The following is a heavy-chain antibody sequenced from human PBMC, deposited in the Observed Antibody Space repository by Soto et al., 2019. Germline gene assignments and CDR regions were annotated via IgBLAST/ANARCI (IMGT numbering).Heavy chain of an antibody. CDR2: ISAYNGNT. Sequence: QVQLVQSGAEVKKPGASVKVSCKASGYTFTSYGISWVRQAPGQGLEWMGWISAYNGNTKYAQNLQGRVTMTTDPATSTAYMELRSLRSYDTAVYYCARDQAMAQVDYWGQGTLVTVSS. CDR3: ARDQAMAQVDY. J-gene: IGHJ4*02. CDR1: GYTFTSYG. V-gene: IGHV1-18*01. D-gene: IGHD5-18*01.